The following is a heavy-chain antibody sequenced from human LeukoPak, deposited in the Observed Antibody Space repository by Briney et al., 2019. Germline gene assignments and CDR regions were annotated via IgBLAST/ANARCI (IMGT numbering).Heavy chain of an antibody. D-gene: IGHD1-14*01. CDR1: GFTFSSYW. V-gene: IGHV3-7*01. CDR3: ARDCSRFHLGQPEPSRFDP. J-gene: IGHJ5*02. Sequence: GGSLRLSCAASGFTFSSYWMSWVRQAPGKGLEWVANIKQDGSEKYYVDSVKGRFTISRDNAKNSLYLQMNSLRAEDTAVYYCARDCSRFHLGQPEPSRFDPWGQGTLVTVSS. CDR2: IKQDGSEK.